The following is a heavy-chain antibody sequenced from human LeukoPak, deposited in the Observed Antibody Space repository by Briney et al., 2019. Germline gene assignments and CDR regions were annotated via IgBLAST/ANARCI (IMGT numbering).Heavy chain of an antibody. Sequence: GGSLRLSCAASGVTFSSYGMHWVRQAPGKGLEWVGNIWYDGSNKFYADSVKGRFTISRDNSKNSLTLQMNSLRAEDTAVYYCARDLKYYDSSGFDYWGQGTLVTVSS. CDR1: GVTFSSYG. CDR2: IWYDGSNK. V-gene: IGHV3-33*01. CDR3: ARDLKYYDSSGFDY. J-gene: IGHJ4*02. D-gene: IGHD3-22*01.